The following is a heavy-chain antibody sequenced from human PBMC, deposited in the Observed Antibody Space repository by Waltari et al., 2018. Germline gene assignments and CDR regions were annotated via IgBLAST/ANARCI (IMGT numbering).Heavy chain of an antibody. Sequence: QLQLQESGPGLVKPSETLSLTCTVSGGSISSSSYYWGWIRQPPGKGLEWIGTIYYSGSTYYNPSLKSRGTISVDTSKNQFSLKLSSVTAADTAVYYCARRGVVGAATSYFDYWGQGTLVIVSS. D-gene: IGHD2-15*01. CDR1: GGSISSSSYY. CDR3: ARRGVVGAATSYFDY. J-gene: IGHJ4*02. CDR2: IYYSGST. V-gene: IGHV4-39*01.